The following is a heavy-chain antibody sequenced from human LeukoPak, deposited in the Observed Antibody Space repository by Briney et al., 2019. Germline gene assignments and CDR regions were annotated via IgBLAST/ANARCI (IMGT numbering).Heavy chain of an antibody. D-gene: IGHD2-21*02. CDR2: NSSSSSCI. J-gene: IGHJ6*02. CDR3: ARDDCGADYSYYGMDV. V-gene: IGHV3-21*01. CDR1: GFTFSSHS. Sequence: GGALTLSCPASGFTFSSHSMNWLRQAPGKGLEWVSSNSSSSSCIYYADSVKGRFTISRDNAKNSLYLQMNSPRADDTAVYYCARDDCGADYSYYGMDVWGQGTTVTVSS.